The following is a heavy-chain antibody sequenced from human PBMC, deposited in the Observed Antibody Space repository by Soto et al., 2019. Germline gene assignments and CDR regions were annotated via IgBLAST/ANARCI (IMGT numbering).Heavy chain of an antibody. CDR3: ARDQRGSG. CDR1: GFTFSRYS. D-gene: IGHD2-8*02. CDR2: ISSGGNTM. Sequence: EVQLVESGGGLVQPGGSLRLSCAGAGFTFSRYSMNWVRQAPGKGLEWVSYISSGGNTMYYADSVKGRFTISRDNAKNSLYLQMNSLRDEDSAVYYCARDQRGSGWGQGTLVTVSS. J-gene: IGHJ4*02. V-gene: IGHV3-48*02.